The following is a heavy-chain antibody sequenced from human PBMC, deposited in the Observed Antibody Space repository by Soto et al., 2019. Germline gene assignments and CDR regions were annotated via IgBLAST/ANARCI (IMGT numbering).Heavy chain of an antibody. CDR1: GYTFTGYY. Sequence: ASVKVSCKASGYTFTGYYMHWVRQAPGQGLEWMGWINPNSGGTNYAQKFQGWVTMTRDTSISTAYMELSRLRSDDTAVYYCALAPNCTNGVCYDYWGQGTLITVSS. D-gene: IGHD2-8*01. V-gene: IGHV1-2*04. CDR2: INPNSGGT. J-gene: IGHJ4*02. CDR3: ALAPNCTNGVCYDY.